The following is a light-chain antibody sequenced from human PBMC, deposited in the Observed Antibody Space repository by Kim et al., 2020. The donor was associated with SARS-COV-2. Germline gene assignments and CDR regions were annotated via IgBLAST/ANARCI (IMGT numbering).Light chain of an antibody. Sequence: EIGLTQSPGTLSLSPGERATLSCRASQSVSSSYLAWYQQKPGQAPRLLIHGASSRATGIPDRFSGSGSGTDFTLTISRLEPEDFAVYYCQQYGSSPYTFGQGTKLEI. V-gene: IGKV3-20*01. CDR1: QSVSSSY. J-gene: IGKJ2*01. CDR2: GAS. CDR3: QQYGSSPYT.